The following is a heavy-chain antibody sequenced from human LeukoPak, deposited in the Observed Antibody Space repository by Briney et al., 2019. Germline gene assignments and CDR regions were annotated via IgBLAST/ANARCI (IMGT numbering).Heavy chain of an antibody. CDR1: GYTFTSYG. CDR3: ARVPRYCSSTSCPSGDYYGMDV. J-gene: IGHJ6*04. D-gene: IGHD2-2*01. CDR2: ISAYNGNT. V-gene: IGHV1-18*04. Sequence: GAPVKVSCKASGYTFTSYGISWVRQAPGQGLEWMGWISAYNGNTNYAQKLQGRVTMTTDTSTSTAYMELRSLRSDDTAVYYCARVPRYCSSTSCPSGDYYGMDVWGKGTTVTVSS.